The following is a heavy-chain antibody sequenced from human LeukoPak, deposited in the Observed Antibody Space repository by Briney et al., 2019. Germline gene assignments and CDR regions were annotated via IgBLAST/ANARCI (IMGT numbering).Heavy chain of an antibody. D-gene: IGHD4-11*01. CDR1: GFTFSDYS. CDR2: INDGGDT. CDR3: AKEDARSKAPGRAFHI. V-gene: IGHV3-23*01. J-gene: IGHJ3*02. Sequence: GGSLRLSCAASGFTFSDYSMGWVRQAPGEGLEGVSLINDGGDTHYADSVKGRFTISRDNSKNAVYLQMSSLRADGTAVYYCAKEDARSKAPGRAFHIWGHGTMVRVSS.